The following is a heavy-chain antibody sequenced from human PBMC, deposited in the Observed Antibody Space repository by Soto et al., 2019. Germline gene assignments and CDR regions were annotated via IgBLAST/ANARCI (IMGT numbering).Heavy chain of an antibody. D-gene: IGHD2-8*02. J-gene: IGHJ3*02. CDR2: IIPIFGTA. Sequence: SVKVSCKASGGTFSSYAISWVRQAPGQGLEWMGGIIPIFGTANYAQKFQGRVTITADKSTSTAYMELSSLRSEDTAVYYCARVGRDGYKPWWAVGAFDIWGQGTMVTVSS. V-gene: IGHV1-69*06. CDR3: ARVGRDGYKPWWAVGAFDI. CDR1: GGTFSSYA.